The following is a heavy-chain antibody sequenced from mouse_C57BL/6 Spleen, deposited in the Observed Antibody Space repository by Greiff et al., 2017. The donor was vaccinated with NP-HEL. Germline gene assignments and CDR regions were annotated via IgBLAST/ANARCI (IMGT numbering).Heavy chain of an antibody. J-gene: IGHJ3*01. CDR2: IDPEDGDT. CDR3: TTDDYDGAWFAY. CDR1: GFNIKDYY. D-gene: IGHD2-4*01. Sequence: EVQLQQSGAELVRPGASVKLSCTASGFNIKDYYMHWVKQRPEQGLEWIGRIDPEDGDTEYAPKFQGKATMTADTSSNTAYLQRSSLTSEDTAVYYCTTDDYDGAWFAYWGQGTLVTVSA. V-gene: IGHV14-1*01.